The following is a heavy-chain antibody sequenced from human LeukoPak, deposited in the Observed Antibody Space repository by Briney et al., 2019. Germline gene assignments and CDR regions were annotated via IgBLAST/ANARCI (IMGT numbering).Heavy chain of an antibody. V-gene: IGHV3-48*03. Sequence: PGGSLRLSCAASEFSFSSYEMNWVRQAPGKGLEWLSYISSSGSTTYYADSVKGRFTISRDTAKNSLYLQMNSLRAEDTAVYYCARDSRRSGYNHYYYYMDVWGKGTTVTVSS. CDR2: ISSSGSTT. J-gene: IGHJ6*03. D-gene: IGHD3-22*01. CDR3: ARDSRRSGYNHYYYYMDV. CDR1: EFSFSSYE.